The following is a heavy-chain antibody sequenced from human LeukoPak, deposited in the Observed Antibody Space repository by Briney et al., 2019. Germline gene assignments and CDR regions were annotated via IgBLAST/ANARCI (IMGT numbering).Heavy chain of an antibody. CDR1: GFTFGDYA. Sequence: QPGRSLRLSCTASGFTFGDYAMSWVRQAPGNGLEWVGFIRSKAYGGTTEYAASVKGRFTISRDDSKSIAYLQMNSLKTEDTAVYYCTRGPSSGWYYFDYWGQGTLVTVSS. J-gene: IGHJ4*02. CDR2: IRSKAYGGTT. V-gene: IGHV3-49*04. D-gene: IGHD6-19*01. CDR3: TRGPSSGWYYFDY.